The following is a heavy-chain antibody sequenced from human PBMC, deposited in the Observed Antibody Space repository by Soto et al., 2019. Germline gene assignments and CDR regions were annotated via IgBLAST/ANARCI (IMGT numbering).Heavy chain of an antibody. CDR3: ARLGSGFWSGHLWVVGYYYYGMDV. V-gene: IGHV4-34*01. CDR2: INHSGST. CDR1: GGSFSGYY. J-gene: IGHJ6*02. Sequence: PSETLSLTCAVYGGSFSGYYWSWIRQPPGKGLEWIGEINHSGSTNYNPSLKSRVTISVDTSKNQFSLKLSSVTAADTAVYYCARLGSGFWSGHLWVVGYYYYGMDVWGQGTTVTVSS. D-gene: IGHD3-3*01.